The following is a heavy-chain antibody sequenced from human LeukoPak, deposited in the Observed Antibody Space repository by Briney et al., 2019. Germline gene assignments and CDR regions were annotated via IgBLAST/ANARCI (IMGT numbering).Heavy chain of an antibody. Sequence: GRSLRLSCAASGFTFDDYAMHWVRQAPGKGLEWVSGISWNSGSIGYADSVKGRFTISRDNSKNTLYLQMNSLRAEDTAVYYCASHGWNFDYWGQGTLVTVSS. CDR3: ASHGWNFDY. J-gene: IGHJ4*02. D-gene: IGHD6-19*01. CDR1: GFTFDDYA. CDR2: ISWNSGSI. V-gene: IGHV3-9*01.